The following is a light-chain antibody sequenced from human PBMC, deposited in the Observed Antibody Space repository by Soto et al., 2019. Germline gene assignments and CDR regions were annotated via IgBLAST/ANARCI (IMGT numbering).Light chain of an antibody. CDR1: QGISIW. J-gene: IGKJ1*01. CDR2: DAF. V-gene: IGKV1-5*02. CDR3: QHYNNYR. Sequence: DIRMAQPPSTVSGSVGISDNNICRASQGISIWLAWYQQKLGEAPRLLIYDAFSLQSGAPSRFSGSGSGTEFTLTISCLQPHHFATYYCQHYNNYRFGQGTKVDIK.